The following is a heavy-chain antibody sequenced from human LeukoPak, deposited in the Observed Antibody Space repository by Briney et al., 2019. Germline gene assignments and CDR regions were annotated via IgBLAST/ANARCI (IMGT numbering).Heavy chain of an antibody. V-gene: IGHV1-2*02. D-gene: IGHD6-13*01. CDR3: ARGTYSSSWYDY. Sequence: ASVTVSCKASGYSFIDYYMHWVRQAPGQGLEWMGWINPNSGGTNYAQKFQGRVTMTRDTSISTAYMELSRLRSDDTAVYYCARGTYSSSWYDYWGQGTLVTVSS. CDR1: GYSFIDYY. CDR2: INPNSGGT. J-gene: IGHJ4*02.